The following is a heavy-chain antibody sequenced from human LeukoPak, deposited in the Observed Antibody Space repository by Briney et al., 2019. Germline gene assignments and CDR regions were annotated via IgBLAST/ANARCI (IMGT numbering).Heavy chain of an antibody. D-gene: IGHD6-13*01. V-gene: IGHV3-23*01. CDR2: ITASGGST. J-gene: IGHJ5*02. CDR1: GFTFSDYY. CDR3: AKDREPAAVGWFDP. Sequence: PGRSLRLSCAASGFTFSDYYMSWVRQAPGKGLEWVSGITASGGSTYYADSVKGRFTISRDNSKDALYLQMNSLRVEDTAIYYCAKDREPAAVGWFDPWGQGTLVTVSS.